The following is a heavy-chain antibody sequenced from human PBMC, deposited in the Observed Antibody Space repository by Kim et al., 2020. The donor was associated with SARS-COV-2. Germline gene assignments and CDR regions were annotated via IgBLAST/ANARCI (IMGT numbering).Heavy chain of an antibody. CDR1: GFTFSSYA. CDR3: AKGGGYDPTRHGVRFDY. Sequence: GGSLRLSCAASGFTFSSYAMSWVRQAPGKGLEWVSAISGSGGSTYYADSVNGRFTISRDNSKNTLYLQMNSLRAEDTAVYYCAKGGGYDPTRHGVRFDYWGQGTPVTVSS. CDR2: ISGSGGST. D-gene: IGHD5-12*01. J-gene: IGHJ4*02. V-gene: IGHV3-23*01.